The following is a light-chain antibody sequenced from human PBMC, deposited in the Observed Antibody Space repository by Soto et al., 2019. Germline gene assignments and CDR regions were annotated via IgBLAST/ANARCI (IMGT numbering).Light chain of an antibody. V-gene: IGLV1-40*01. J-gene: IGLJ2*01. CDR3: QSYDRSLSGHVV. CDR2: GNS. Sequence: QSVLTQPPSVSGAPGQRVTISCTGSSSNIGAGYDVHWYQQLPGTAPKLLIHGNSNRPSGVPDRFSGSKSGTSASLAITGLQAEDEGDYYCQSYDRSLSGHVVFGGGTKVTVL. CDR1: SSNIGAGYD.